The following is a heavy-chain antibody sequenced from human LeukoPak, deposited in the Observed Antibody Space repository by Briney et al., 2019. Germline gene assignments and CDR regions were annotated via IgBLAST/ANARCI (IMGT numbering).Heavy chain of an antibody. J-gene: IGHJ4*02. V-gene: IGHV7-4-1*02. CDR2: INTNTGNP. Sequence: ASVKVSCKASGYTFTSYAMNWVRQAPGQGLEWMGWINTNTGNPTYAQGFTGRFVFSLDTSVSTAYLQISSLKAEDTAVYYCARVEKDYYGSGNLPYYFDYWGQGTLVTVSS. CDR1: GYTFTSYA. CDR3: ARVEKDYYGSGNLPYYFDY. D-gene: IGHD3-10*01.